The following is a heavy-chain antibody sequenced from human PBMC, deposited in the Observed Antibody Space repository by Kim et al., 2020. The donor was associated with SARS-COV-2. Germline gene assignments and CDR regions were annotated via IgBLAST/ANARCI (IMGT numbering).Heavy chain of an antibody. Sequence: GGSLRLSCAASGFTFDDYAMHWVRQAPGKGLEWVSGISWNSGSIGYADSVKGRFTISRDNATNSLYLQMNSLRAEDTALYYCAKDVGSIVVVPAANTATFGMDVWGQGTTVTVSS. CDR1: GFTFDDYA. D-gene: IGHD2-2*01. CDR3: AKDVGSIVVVPAANTATFGMDV. J-gene: IGHJ6*02. V-gene: IGHV3-9*01. CDR2: ISWNSGSI.